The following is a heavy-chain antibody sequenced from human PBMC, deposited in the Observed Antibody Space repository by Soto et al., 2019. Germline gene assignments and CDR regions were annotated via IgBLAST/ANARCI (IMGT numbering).Heavy chain of an antibody. Sequence: GGSLRLSCAASGFTFSYYDMHWVRQAPGRGLEWVSAIGTAGEAYYPGSVKGRYTSSRENVKNSLYLQMHSLRAEDTAVYYCARGRYCSGGSCYNPYYYATDVWGQGTTVTVSS. CDR2: IGTAGEA. CDR3: ARGRYCSGGSCYNPYYYATDV. J-gene: IGHJ6*02. D-gene: IGHD2-15*01. CDR1: GFTFSYYD. V-gene: IGHV3-13*01.